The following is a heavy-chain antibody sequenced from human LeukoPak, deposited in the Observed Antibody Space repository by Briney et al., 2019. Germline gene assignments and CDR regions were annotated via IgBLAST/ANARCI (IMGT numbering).Heavy chain of an antibody. CDR3: ARVAGLGIPYYYYYMDV. CDR1: GYTFTVYY. CDR2: INPNSGGT. Sequence: ASVKVSCKASGYTFTVYYMHWVRQAPGQGLEWMGWINPNSGGTNYAQKFQGRVTMTRDTSISTAYMELSRLRSDDTAVYYCARVAGLGIPYYYYYMDVWGKGTTVTVSS. J-gene: IGHJ6*03. V-gene: IGHV1-2*02. D-gene: IGHD7-27*01.